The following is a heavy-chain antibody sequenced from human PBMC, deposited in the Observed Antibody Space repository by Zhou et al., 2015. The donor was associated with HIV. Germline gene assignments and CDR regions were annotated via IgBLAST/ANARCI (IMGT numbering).Heavy chain of an antibody. J-gene: IGHJ6*03. D-gene: IGHD3-3*01. V-gene: IGHV1-69*01. CDR1: GGTFSSYA. Sequence: QVQLVQSGAEVKKPGSSVKVSCKASGGTFSSYAISWVRQAPGQGLEWMGGIIPIFGTANYAQKFQGRVTITADESTSTAYMELSSLRSEDTAVYYCARAYGVFGXVTNYYYYMDVWGKGTTVTVSS. CDR3: ARAYGVFGXVTNYYYYMDV. CDR2: IIPIFGTA.